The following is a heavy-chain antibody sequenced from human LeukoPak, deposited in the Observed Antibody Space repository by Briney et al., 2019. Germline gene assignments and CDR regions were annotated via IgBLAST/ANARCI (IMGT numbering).Heavy chain of an antibody. J-gene: IGHJ4*02. Sequence: PSDTLSLTCAVYGGSFSGYYWSWIRQPPGKGLEWIGEINHSGSSNYNPSLKSRVTISVDTSKNQFSLKLSSVTAADTAVYYCARGSENYYDSSGLDYWGQGTLVTVSS. CDR2: INHSGSS. D-gene: IGHD3-22*01. CDR1: GGSFSGYY. V-gene: IGHV4-34*01. CDR3: ARGSENYYDSSGLDY.